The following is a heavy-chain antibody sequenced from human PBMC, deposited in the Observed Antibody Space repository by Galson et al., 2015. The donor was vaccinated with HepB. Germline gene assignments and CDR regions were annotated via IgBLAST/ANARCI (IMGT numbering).Heavy chain of an antibody. CDR2: ISSSGSTI. V-gene: IGHV3-11*01. D-gene: IGHD5-24*01. Sequence: SLRLSCAASGFTFSDYYMSWIRQAPGKGLEWVSYISSSGSTIYYADSVKGRFTISRDNAKNSLYLQMNSLRAEDTAVYYCARVEMATNDAFDIWGQGTMVTVSS. CDR3: ARVEMATNDAFDI. CDR1: GFTFSDYY. J-gene: IGHJ3*02.